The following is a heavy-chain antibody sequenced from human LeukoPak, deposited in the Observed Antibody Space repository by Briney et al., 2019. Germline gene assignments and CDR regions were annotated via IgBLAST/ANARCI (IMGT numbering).Heavy chain of an antibody. D-gene: IGHD3-3*01. V-gene: IGHV3-23*01. CDR3: ARTDTIFGVVIPLGY. CDR1: GFTFSNSA. Sequence: GGSLRVSCEASGFTFSNSAMSWVRQAPGKGLEWVSSILGSGVSTYYGDSVRGRFTISRDNSKNTLYLQMNSLRAEDTAVYYCARTDTIFGVVIPLGYWGQGTLVTVSS. J-gene: IGHJ4*02. CDR2: ILGSGVST.